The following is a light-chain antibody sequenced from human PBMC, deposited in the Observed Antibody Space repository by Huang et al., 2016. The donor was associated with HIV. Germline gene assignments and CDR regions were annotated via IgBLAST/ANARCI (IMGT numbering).Light chain of an antibody. CDR1: QKIGYS. V-gene: IGKV1-39*01. CDR3: QQSSSLPRT. J-gene: IGKJ4*01. CDR2: AAS. Sequence: DIQMTQSPSSLSASVGDGVTITCRASQKIGYSLSWFQQRPGKAPKALIYAASRLHTGFPSKFSGTGSGTNFTLTINSLGPEDFATYYCQQSSSLPRTYGGGTKVDI.